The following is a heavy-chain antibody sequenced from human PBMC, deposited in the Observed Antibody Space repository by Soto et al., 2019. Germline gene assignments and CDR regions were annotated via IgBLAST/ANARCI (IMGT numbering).Heavy chain of an antibody. J-gene: IGHJ4*02. Sequence: GASVKVSCKASGYTFTSYYMHWVRQAPGQGPEWMGIINPSGGSTSYAQKFQGRVTMTTDTSTSTAYMELRSLRSDDTAVYYCARPRYSSSWYATVFDYWGQGTLVTVSS. CDR1: GYTFTSYY. CDR2: INPSGGST. V-gene: IGHV1-46*01. D-gene: IGHD6-13*01. CDR3: ARPRYSSSWYATVFDY.